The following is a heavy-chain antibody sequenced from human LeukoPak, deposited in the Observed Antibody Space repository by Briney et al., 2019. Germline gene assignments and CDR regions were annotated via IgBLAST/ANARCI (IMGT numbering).Heavy chain of an antibody. Sequence: GGSLRLSCAASGSTFSSYWMSWVRQAPGKGLEWVANIKQDGSEKYYVDSVKGRFTISRDNAKNSLYLQMNSLRAEDTAVYYCARDRSQWLRMDVWGQGTTVTVSS. J-gene: IGHJ6*02. CDR1: GSTFSSYW. D-gene: IGHD6-19*01. V-gene: IGHV3-7*01. CDR3: ARDRSQWLRMDV. CDR2: IKQDGSEK.